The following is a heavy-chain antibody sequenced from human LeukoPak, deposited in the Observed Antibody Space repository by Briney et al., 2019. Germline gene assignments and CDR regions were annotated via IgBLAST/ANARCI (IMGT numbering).Heavy chain of an antibody. CDR1: GFTFSSYS. J-gene: IGHJ6*04. D-gene: IGHD3-10*02. V-gene: IGHV3-48*04. CDR2: ISSSGSTI. CDR3: AELGITMIGGV. Sequence: PGGSLRLSCAASGFTFSSYSMNWVCQAPGKGLEWVSYISSSGSTIYYADSVKSRFTISRDNAKNSLYLQMNSLRAEDTAGYYCAELGITMIGGVWGKGTTVTISS.